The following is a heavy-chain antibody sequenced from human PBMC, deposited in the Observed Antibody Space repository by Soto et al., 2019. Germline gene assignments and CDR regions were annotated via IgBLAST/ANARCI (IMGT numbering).Heavy chain of an antibody. D-gene: IGHD2-21*02. Sequence: QVQLVQSGAEVKKPGDSVKVSCKASGYTFTNFGISWVRQAPGHGLEWMGWISAYNGNTNYAQNFKGRVTMTTDTSTSTSYMELRILRSDDTAVYYCSRGVTPIDYWGQGTLVTVSS. CDR2: ISAYNGNT. J-gene: IGHJ4*02. V-gene: IGHV1-18*01. CDR1: GYTFTNFG. CDR3: SRGVTPIDY.